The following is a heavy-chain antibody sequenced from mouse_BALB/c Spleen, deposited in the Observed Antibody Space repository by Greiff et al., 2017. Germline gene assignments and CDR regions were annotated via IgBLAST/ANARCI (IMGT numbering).Heavy chain of an antibody. CDR1: GYSITSDYA. D-gene: IGHD2-2*01. Sequence: DVQLQESGPGLVKPSQSLSLTCTVTGYSITSDYAWNWIRQFPGNKLEWMGYISYSGSTSYNPSLKSRISITRDTSKNQFFLQLNSVTTEDTATYYCARAGNGYPWYFDVWGAGTTVTVSS. CDR3: ARAGNGYPWYFDV. CDR2: ISYSGST. V-gene: IGHV3-2*02. J-gene: IGHJ1*01.